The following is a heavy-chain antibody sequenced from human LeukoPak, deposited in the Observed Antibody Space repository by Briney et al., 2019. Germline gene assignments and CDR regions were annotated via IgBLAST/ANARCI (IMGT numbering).Heavy chain of an antibody. D-gene: IGHD3-9*01. Sequence: SQTLSLTCTVSGGSINSRNYYWSWIRQPAGKGLEWIGRIDTTGSTNFNPSLKGRVIISVDTPKNQFSLRLSSVTAADTAVYYCARGLRYFGWLYESWGQGSLVTVSS. CDR3: ARGLRYFGWLYES. V-gene: IGHV4-61*02. CDR2: IDTTGST. CDR1: GGSINSRNYY. J-gene: IGHJ5*02.